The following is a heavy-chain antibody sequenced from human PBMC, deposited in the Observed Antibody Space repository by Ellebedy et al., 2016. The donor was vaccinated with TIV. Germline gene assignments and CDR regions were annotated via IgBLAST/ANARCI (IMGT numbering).Heavy chain of an antibody. CDR2: IYHSWST. D-gene: IGHD5-12*01. CDR1: GGSISSSNW. V-gene: IGHV4-4*02. J-gene: IGHJ6*02. CDR3: ARDHSTGYSGYDYYYYYGMDV. Sequence: MPSETLSLTCAVSGGSISSSNWWSWVRQPPGKGLEWLGEIYHSWSTNYNPSLKSRVTISVDKSKNQFSLKLSSVTAADTAVYYCARDHSTGYSGYDYYYYYGMDVWGQGTTVTVSS.